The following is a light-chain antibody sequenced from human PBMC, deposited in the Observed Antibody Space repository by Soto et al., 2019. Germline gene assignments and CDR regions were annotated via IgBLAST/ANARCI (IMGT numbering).Light chain of an antibody. CDR1: SGPSTYA. J-gene: IGLJ2*01. V-gene: IGLV4-69*02. Sequence: QLVLTQSPSASASLVASVRLTCTMSSGPSTYAIAWHQQQPEKGPRYLMKLNSDGRHSKGDGIPDRFSGSSSGAERYLTIANLQSEDEADYYCQTWDPDIVIFGGGTKLPVL. CDR3: QTWDPDIVI. CDR2: LNSDGRH.